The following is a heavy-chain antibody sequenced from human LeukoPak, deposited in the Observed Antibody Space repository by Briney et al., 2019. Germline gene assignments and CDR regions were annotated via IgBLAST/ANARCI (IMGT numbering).Heavy chain of an antibody. J-gene: IGHJ4*02. V-gene: IGHV1-2*02. CDR2: INPNSGGT. CDR3: ARAQYVTGWMLLGY. CDR1: GYTFTGYC. D-gene: IGHD3-16*01. Sequence: ASVKVSCKASGYTFTGYCMHWVRQAPGQGLEWMGWINPNSGGTNYAQKFQGRVTMTRDTSISTAYMELSRLRSDDTAVYYCARAQYVTGWMLLGYWGQGTLVTVSS.